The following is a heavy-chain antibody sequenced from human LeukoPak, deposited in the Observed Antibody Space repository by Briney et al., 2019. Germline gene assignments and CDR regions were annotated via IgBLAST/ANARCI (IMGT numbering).Heavy chain of an antibody. Sequence: SETLSLTCTVSGGSISSGSYYWSWIRQPAGKGLEWIGRIYTSGSTNHNPSLKSRVTISVDTSKNQFSLKLSSVTAADTAVYYCARARRSGYDLGYWGQGTLVTVSS. CDR3: ARARRSGYDLGY. V-gene: IGHV4-61*02. D-gene: IGHD5-12*01. J-gene: IGHJ4*02. CDR1: GGSISSGSYY. CDR2: IYTSGST.